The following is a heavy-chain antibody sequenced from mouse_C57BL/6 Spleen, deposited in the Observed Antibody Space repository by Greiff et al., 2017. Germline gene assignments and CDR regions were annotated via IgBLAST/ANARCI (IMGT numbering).Heavy chain of an antibody. CDR3: ARDYGSSTLYFDV. Sequence: VHVKQSGAELVRPGSSVKMSCKTSGYTFTSYGINWVKQRPGQGLECIGYIYIGNGYTEYNEKFKGKATLTSDTSSSTAYMQLSSLTSEDSAIYFCARDYGSSTLYFDVWGTGTTVTVSS. D-gene: IGHD1-1*01. CDR1: GYTFTSYG. V-gene: IGHV1-58*01. CDR2: IYIGNGYT. J-gene: IGHJ1*03.